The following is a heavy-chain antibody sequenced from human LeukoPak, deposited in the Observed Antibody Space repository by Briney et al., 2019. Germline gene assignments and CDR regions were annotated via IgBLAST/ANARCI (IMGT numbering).Heavy chain of an antibody. J-gene: IGHJ6*03. CDR1: GFTFSAYN. Sequence: PGGSLRLSCAASGFTFSAYNMNWVRRTPGKGLEWVSSITTSSSYMFYADSVRGRFTISRDNAENSLYLQMNSLRDEDTAVYYCARDPYSGGYGAYYYYMDAWGKGTTVTVSS. V-gene: IGHV3-21*01. D-gene: IGHD6-19*01. CDR3: ARDPYSGGYGAYYYYMDA. CDR2: ITTSSSYM.